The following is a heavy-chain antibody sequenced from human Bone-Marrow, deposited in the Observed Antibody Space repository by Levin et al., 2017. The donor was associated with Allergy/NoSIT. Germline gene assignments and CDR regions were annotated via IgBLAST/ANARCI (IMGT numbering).Heavy chain of an antibody. CDR2: IKSKADSGTI. Sequence: KPGGSLRLSCAASGFTFSSAWMSWVRQAPGKGLEWVGRIKSKADSGTIDYAASVRGRFTISRDDSGNMLYLQMNSLKTEDTAVYYCTADLPGPGWLVKQVDYWGQGTLVTVSS. V-gene: IGHV3-15*01. J-gene: IGHJ4*02. CDR1: GFTFSSAW. CDR3: TADLPGPGWLVKQVDY. D-gene: IGHD3-22*01.